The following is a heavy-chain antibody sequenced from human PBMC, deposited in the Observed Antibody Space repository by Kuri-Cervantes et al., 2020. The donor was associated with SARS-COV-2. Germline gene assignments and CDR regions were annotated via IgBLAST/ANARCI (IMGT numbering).Heavy chain of an antibody. D-gene: IGHD6-6*01. CDR2: INPSGGT. CDR1: GYTFTGYY. CDR3: ARGGVRIAARLRDYYYGMDV. J-gene: IGHJ6*02. Sequence: ASVKVSCKASGYTFTGYYMHWVRQAPGQGLEWMGWINPSGGTNYAQKFQGRVTMTRDTSISTAYMELSRLRSDDTAVYYCARGGVRIAARLRDYYYGMDVWGQGTTVTVSS. V-gene: IGHV1-2*02.